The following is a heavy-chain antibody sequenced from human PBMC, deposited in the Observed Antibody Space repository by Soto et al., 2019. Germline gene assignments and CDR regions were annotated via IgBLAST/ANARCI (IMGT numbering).Heavy chain of an antibody. D-gene: IGHD1-7*01. V-gene: IGHV1-69*01. J-gene: IGHJ4*02. CDR2: IIPIFATA. Sequence: QVQLVQSGAEVKKPGSSVKVSCKASGDTFRSYAISWVRQAPGQGLEWMGGIIPIFATANYAQKFQDRVTITADESTNTAYMDLSSLRSEDTAVYYYARGVSTGITDYFDYWGQGTLVTVSS. CDR3: ARGVSTGITDYFDY. CDR1: GDTFRSYA.